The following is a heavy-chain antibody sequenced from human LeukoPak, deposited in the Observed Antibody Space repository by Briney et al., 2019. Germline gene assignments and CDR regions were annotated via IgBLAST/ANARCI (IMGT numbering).Heavy chain of an antibody. CDR3: ARGGLQINLNWFDP. J-gene: IGHJ5*02. CDR2: IIPIFGTA. Sequence: GASVKVSCKASGGTFSSYAISWVRQAPGQGLEWMGGIIPIFGTANYAQKFQGRVTITTDESTSTAYMELSSLRSEDTAVYYCARGGLQINLNWFDPWGQGTLVTVSS. V-gene: IGHV1-69*05. CDR1: GGTFSSYA.